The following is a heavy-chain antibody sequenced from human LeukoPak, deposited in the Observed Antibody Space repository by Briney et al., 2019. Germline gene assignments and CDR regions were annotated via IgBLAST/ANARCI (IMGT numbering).Heavy chain of an antibody. CDR2: IYYSGRT. CDR1: GGSISSNSYY. Sequence: SETLSLTCTVSGGSISSNSYYWGWIRQPPGKGLEWIGSIYYSGRTYYNPSLKSRVTMSVDTSNNQFSLQLSSVTAADTALYCCARDYGGWYYFDYWGQGTLVTVSS. J-gene: IGHJ4*02. D-gene: IGHD6-19*01. CDR3: ARDYGGWYYFDY. V-gene: IGHV4-39*07.